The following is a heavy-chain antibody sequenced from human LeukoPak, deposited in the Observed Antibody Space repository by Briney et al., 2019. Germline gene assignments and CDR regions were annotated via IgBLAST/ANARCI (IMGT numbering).Heavy chain of an antibody. Sequence: PSETLSLTCTVSGASISSYYWSWIRQPPGKGLEWIGYIFCSGSTYYNPSLKSRVTISVDTSKNQFSLNLSSVTAADTAVYYCAVGPPNRSGSYPFDYWGQGTLVTVSS. CDR1: GASISSYY. CDR2: IFCSGST. CDR3: AVGPPNRSGSYPFDY. J-gene: IGHJ4*02. D-gene: IGHD1-26*01. V-gene: IGHV4-59*01.